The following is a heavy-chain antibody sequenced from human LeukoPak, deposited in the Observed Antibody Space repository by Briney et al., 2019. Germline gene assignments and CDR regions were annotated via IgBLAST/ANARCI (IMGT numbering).Heavy chain of an antibody. D-gene: IGHD3-16*01. J-gene: IGHJ4*02. V-gene: IGHV4-39*01. CDR3: ATLEIGDYYFDY. CDR2: ISYSGSI. Sequence: GSLRLSCAASGFTFSSYAMSWVRQPPGKGLEWIGSISYSGSIHYNPSLKSRVTISVDTSKNHFSLRLSSVTAADTAVYYCATLEIGDYYFDYWGQGTLVTVSS. CDR1: GFTFSSYA.